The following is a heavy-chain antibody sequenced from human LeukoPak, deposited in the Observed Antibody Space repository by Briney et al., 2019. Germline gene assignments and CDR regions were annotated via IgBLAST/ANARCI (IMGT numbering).Heavy chain of an antibody. D-gene: IGHD2-21*02. CDR2: IYYSGST. J-gene: IGHJ4*02. Sequence: SETLSLTCTVSGGSISSYYWSWIRQPPGKGLEWIGYIYYSGSTNYNPSLKSRVTISVDTSKNQFSLKLSSVTAEDTAVYYCAREQRGFQAYCGGDCYFDYWGQGTLVTVSS. V-gene: IGHV4-59*01. CDR1: GGSISSYY. CDR3: AREQRGFQAYCGGDCYFDY.